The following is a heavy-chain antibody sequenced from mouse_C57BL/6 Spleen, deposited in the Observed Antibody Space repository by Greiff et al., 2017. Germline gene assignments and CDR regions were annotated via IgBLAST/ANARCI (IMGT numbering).Heavy chain of an antibody. CDR1: GYTFTSYC. V-gene: IGHV1-7*01. CDR2: FNPSSGYT. Sequence: VQLQQSGADLAKPWASVKLSCKASGYTFTSYCLYWVKQRPGRGLLWIGYFNPSSGYTKYNQKFKDTATLTADKSTSTAYMQLSSLTYEDSAVYYCADCGNYEDYFDYWGQGTTLTVSS. CDR3: ADCGNYEDYFDY. J-gene: IGHJ2*01. D-gene: IGHD2-1*01.